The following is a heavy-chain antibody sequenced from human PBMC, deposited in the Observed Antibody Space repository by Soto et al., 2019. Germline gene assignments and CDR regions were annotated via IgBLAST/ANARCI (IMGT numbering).Heavy chain of an antibody. V-gene: IGHV4-4*02. Sequence: QVQLQESGPGLVKPSGTLSLTCAVSGGSISSDSWWTWVRQPPGKGLEWIGEIYHSGNTNSNPSLKSRLTILVDKSKNQFSLNLRSVTAADTAIYYGAGREHSRGRFFTDYWGQGTLVTVSS. D-gene: IGHD3-3*01. J-gene: IGHJ4*02. CDR1: GGSISSDSW. CDR2: IYHSGNT. CDR3: AGREHSRGRFFTDY.